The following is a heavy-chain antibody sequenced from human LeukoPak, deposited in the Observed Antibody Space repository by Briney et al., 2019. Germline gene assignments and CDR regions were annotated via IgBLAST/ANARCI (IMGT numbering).Heavy chain of an antibody. CDR3: ASWEQRIDY. D-gene: IGHD1-26*01. J-gene: IGHJ4*02. CDR2: IDTDGSNT. CDR1: GFTFSSYW. V-gene: IGHV3-74*01. Sequence: PGGSLRLSCAASGFTFSSYWMHWVRQAPGKGLMWVSRIDTDGSNTAYADSVKGRFTISRDNAKNSLYLQMNSLRAEDTAVYYCASWEQRIDYWGQGTLVTVSS.